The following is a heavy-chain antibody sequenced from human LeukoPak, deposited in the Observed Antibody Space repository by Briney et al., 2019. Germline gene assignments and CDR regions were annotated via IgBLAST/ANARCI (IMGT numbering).Heavy chain of an antibody. CDR2: IYSGGST. CDR3: AREGLSSSRRPYFDY. CDR1: GFTFSSNY. J-gene: IGHJ4*02. V-gene: IGHV3-66*01. D-gene: IGHD6-13*01. Sequence: GGSLRLSCAASGFTFSSNYMSWVRQAPGKGLEWVSVIYSGGSTYYADSVKGRFTISRDNSKNTLYLQMNSLRAEDTAVYYCAREGLSSSRRPYFDYWGQGTLVTVSS.